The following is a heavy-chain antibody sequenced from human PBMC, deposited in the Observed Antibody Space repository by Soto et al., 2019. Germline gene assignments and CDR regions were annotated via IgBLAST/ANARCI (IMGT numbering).Heavy chain of an antibody. CDR3: TSRLYFDWLSGLHY. V-gene: IGHV1-18*04. CDR2: ISGYNGNT. CDR1: GFTFTSYG. J-gene: IGHJ4*02. D-gene: IGHD3-9*01. Sequence: QVQLVQSGAEVKKSGASVTVSCKASGFTFTSYGISWVRQAPGQGLEWVGWISGYNGNTRYVQKLQGRVSMATDTSAPTAYMALRPLSSHVTAVYSCTSRLYFDWLSGLHYWGSGTLLIVSS.